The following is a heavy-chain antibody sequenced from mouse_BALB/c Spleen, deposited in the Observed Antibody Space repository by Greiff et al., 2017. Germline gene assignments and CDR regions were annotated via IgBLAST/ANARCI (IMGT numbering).Heavy chain of an antibody. CDR2: INPSNGGT. J-gene: IGHJ2*01. CDR1: GYTFTSYY. D-gene: IGHD2-1*01. V-gene: IGHV1S81*02. CDR3: TRAGGNYYFDY. Sequence: QVQLKQSGAELVKPGASVKLSCKASGYTFTSYYMYWVKQRPGQGLEWIGEINPSNGGTNFNEKFKSKATLTVDKSSSTAYMQLSSLTSEDSAVYYCTRAGGNYYFDYWGQGTTLTVSS.